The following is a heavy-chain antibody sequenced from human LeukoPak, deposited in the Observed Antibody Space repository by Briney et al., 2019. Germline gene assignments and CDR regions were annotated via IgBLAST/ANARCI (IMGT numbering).Heavy chain of an antibody. V-gene: IGHV3-7*01. CDR2: IKEDGSAK. J-gene: IGHJ4*02. CDR1: GFTFSNYW. CDR3: ARDLSTYYGVY. D-gene: IGHD3-10*01. Sequence: AGGSLRLSCAASGFTFSNYWMIWVRQAPGKGLEWVANIKEDGSAKYHVESVKGRFTVSRDNAKNSLYLQMNSLRAEDTAVYYCARDLSTYYGVYWGQGTLVTVSS.